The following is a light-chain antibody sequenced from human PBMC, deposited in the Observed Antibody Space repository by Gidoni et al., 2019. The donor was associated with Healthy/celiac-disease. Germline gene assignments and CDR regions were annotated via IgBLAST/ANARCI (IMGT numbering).Light chain of an antibody. CDR3: QQRRT. J-gene: IGKJ2*01. Sequence: EIVLTQSPATLSLSPGERATLTCRASQSVSSYLAWYQQKPGQATRHLIYDASNRATGIPARCSGSGSRTDITLTISSLDAEYYAVYYCQQRRTFGQGTKLEIK. CDR2: DAS. V-gene: IGKV3-11*01. CDR1: QSVSSY.